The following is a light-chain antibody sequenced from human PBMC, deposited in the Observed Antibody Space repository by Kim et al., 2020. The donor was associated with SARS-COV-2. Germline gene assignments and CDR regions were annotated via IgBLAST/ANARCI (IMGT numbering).Light chain of an antibody. CDR1: SSDIGAYNY. V-gene: IGLV2-14*01. CDR2: DVS. CDR3: SSYTSSSILV. J-gene: IGLJ3*02. Sequence: QSALTQPASVSGSPGQSITISCTGTSSDIGAYNYVSWYQQHPGKAPKIMIYDVSRRPSGVSNRFSGSKSGNTASLTISGLQAEDEGDYYCSSYTSSSILVFGGGTQLTVL.